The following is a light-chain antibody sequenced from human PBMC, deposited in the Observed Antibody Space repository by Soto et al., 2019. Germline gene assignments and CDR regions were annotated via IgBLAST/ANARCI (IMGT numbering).Light chain of an antibody. CDR3: QQYGSSPKT. CDR2: GAS. Sequence: NVLTQYTGTLFLSPGERATLSCRSSQSVSSSYLAWYQQKPGQAPRLLIYGASSRATGIPDRFSGSGSGTDFTLTISRLEPEDFAVYYCQQYGSSPKTFGQGTKVDIK. CDR1: QSVSSSY. J-gene: IGKJ1*01. V-gene: IGKV3-20*01.